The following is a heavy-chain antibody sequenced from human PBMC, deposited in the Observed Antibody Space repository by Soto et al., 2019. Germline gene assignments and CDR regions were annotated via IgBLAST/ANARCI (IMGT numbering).Heavy chain of an antibody. CDR3: ARDITGATGDY. Sequence: QVQLAQSGPEVQEPGASVRVSCKASGYTFINYNIFWVRQAPGQGLEWMGWISTSNADTNYAQNCQGRVTMTTDTSTSTAYVELRSLRYDDTAVYYCARDITGATGDYWGQGTLVTVSS. V-gene: IGHV1-18*01. D-gene: IGHD1-26*01. CDR1: GYTFINYN. CDR2: ISTSNADT. J-gene: IGHJ4*02.